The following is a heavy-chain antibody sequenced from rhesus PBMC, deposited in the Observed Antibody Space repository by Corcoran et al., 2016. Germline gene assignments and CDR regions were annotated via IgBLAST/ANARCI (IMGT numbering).Heavy chain of an antibody. D-gene: IGHD4-23*01. V-gene: IGHV4-160*01. J-gene: IGHJ4*01. CDR2: IYGRSGST. CDR1: GDSLSSSY. CDR3: ARDGGDEYNNIFDS. Sequence: QVQLQESGPGLVKPSETLSLTCAVSGDSLSSSYWSWIRQPPGKGLEWIGYIYGRSGSTYYNPSLKSRVTISTDTSKNQLSLKVNSVTTADTAVYYCARDGGDEYNNIFDSWGQGVLVTVSS.